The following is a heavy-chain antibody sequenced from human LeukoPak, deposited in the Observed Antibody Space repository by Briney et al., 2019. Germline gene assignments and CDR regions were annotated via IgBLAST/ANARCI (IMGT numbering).Heavy chain of an antibody. CDR2: ISYDGSNK. CDR3: AKDGYGYFDL. D-gene: IGHD6-13*01. J-gene: IGHJ2*01. CDR1: GFTFSSYG. V-gene: IGHV3-30*18. Sequence: GGSLRLSCAASGFTFSSYGMHWVRQAPGKGLEWVAVISYDGSNKFYADCVKGRFTISRDNSKNTLYLQMNSLSAEDTAVYYCAKDGYGYFDLWGRGTLVTVSS.